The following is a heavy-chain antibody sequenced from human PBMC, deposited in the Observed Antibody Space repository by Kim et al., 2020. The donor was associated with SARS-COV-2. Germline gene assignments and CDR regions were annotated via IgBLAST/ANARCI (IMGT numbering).Heavy chain of an antibody. D-gene: IGHD1-20*01. V-gene: IGHV1-69*01. Sequence: ANYAQKFQGRVTITADESTSTAYMELSSLRSEDTAVYYCARVAVDNWNSDWGQGTLVTVSS. CDR3: ARVAVDNWNSD. CDR2: A. J-gene: IGHJ4*02.